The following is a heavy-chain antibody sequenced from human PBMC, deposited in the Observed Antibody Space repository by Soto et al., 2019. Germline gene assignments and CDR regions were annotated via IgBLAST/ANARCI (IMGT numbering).Heavy chain of an antibody. CDR2: INPSGGST. CDR3: ARDKGGIPPIRYFDWFQQYYFDY. J-gene: IGHJ4*02. D-gene: IGHD3-9*01. Sequence: GASVKVSCKASGYTFTSYYMHWVRQAPGQGLEWMGIINPSGGSTSYAQKFQGRVTMTRDTSTSTVYMELSSLRSEDTAVYYCARDKGGIPPIRYFDWFQQYYFDYWGQGTLVTAPQ. CDR1: GYTFTSYY. V-gene: IGHV1-46*03.